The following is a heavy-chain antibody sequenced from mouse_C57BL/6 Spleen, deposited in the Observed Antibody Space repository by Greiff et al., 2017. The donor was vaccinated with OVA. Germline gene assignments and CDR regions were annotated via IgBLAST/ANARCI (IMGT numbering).Heavy chain of an antibody. CDR1: GYAFSSSW. Sequence: VQLQQSGPELVKPGASVKISCKASGYAFSSSWMNWVKQRPGKGLEWIGRIYPGDGDTNYTGKFQGKATLTADTSSSTAYMQLSSLTSEDSAVYFCTRSDYATTGDYFDDWGQGTTLTVSS. V-gene: IGHV1-82*01. J-gene: IGHJ2*01. D-gene: IGHD1-1*01. CDR2: IYPGDGDT. CDR3: TRSDYATTGDYFDD.